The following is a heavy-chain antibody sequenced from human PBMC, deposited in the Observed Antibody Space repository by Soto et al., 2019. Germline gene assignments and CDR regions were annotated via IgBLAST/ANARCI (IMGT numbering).Heavy chain of an antibody. CDR2: ISGNGDST. CDR3: VNSLSLGALSHIGS. CDR1: GLTFSGYV. J-gene: IGHJ5*01. V-gene: IGHV3-23*01. Sequence: EAQLRESGGGLVQPGGSLRLSCAASGLTFSGYVMSWVRQAPGKGLEWVSSISGNGDSTYYTDSVKGRFTISRDNSKNTLYLLMDILRAKDTAVYYCVNSLSLGALSHIGSWGQGTLVTVSS.